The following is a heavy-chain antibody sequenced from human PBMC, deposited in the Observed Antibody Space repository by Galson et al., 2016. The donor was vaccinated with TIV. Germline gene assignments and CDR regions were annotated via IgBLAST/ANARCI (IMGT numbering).Heavy chain of an antibody. CDR2: MDSSGFAT. Sequence: SLRLSCAASGFRLINYAVSWVRQAPGKGLQWVSGMDSSGFATYTADSVKGRFTIARDNSKNTLYLQMNSLRAEDTAVYYCATDPSFTYHFDSRGYYFDYWGQGTLVTVSS. CDR3: ATDPSFTYHFDSRGYYFDY. J-gene: IGHJ4*02. D-gene: IGHD3-22*01. CDR1: GFRLINYA. V-gene: IGHV3-23*01.